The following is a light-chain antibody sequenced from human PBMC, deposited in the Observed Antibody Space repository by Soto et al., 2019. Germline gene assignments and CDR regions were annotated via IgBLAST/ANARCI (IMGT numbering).Light chain of an antibody. Sequence: QSVLTQPASVSGSLGQSITISCTGTSSDVGGYNYVSWYQQRPGKAPKLMIYEVSNRPSGVSNRFSGSKSGNAASLTISGLQAEDEADYYCSSYTSSSSYVFGAGTKVTAL. J-gene: IGLJ1*01. CDR1: SSDVGGYNY. V-gene: IGLV2-14*01. CDR3: SSYTSSSSYV. CDR2: EVS.